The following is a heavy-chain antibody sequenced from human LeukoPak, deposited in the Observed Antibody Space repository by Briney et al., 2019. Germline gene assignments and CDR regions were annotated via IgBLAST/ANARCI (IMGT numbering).Heavy chain of an antibody. CDR3: ARLSHGSGSSRASDI. Sequence: ASVKVSCKASGYTFTSYGISWVRQAPGQGLEWMGWISAYNGNTNYAQNLQGRVTMTTDTSTSTAYMELRSPRSDDTAVYYSARLSHGSGSSRASDIWGQGTMVTVSS. J-gene: IGHJ3*02. V-gene: IGHV1-18*04. CDR2: ISAYNGNT. CDR1: GYTFTSYG. D-gene: IGHD3-10*01.